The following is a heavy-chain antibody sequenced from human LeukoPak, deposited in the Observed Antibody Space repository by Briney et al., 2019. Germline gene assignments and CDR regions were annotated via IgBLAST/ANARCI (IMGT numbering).Heavy chain of an antibody. CDR3: ARAQWLGKLPLDY. Sequence: EASVKVSCKASGYTFTGYYMHWVRQAPGQGLEWMGWINPNSGGTNYAQKFQGRVTMTRDTSISTAYMELSRLRSDDTAVYYCARAQWLGKLPLDYWGQGTLVTVSS. CDR1: GYTFTGYY. D-gene: IGHD6-19*01. V-gene: IGHV1-2*02. CDR2: INPNSGGT. J-gene: IGHJ4*02.